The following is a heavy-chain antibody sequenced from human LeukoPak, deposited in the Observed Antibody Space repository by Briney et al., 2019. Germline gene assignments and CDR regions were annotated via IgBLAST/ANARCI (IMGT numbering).Heavy chain of an antibody. V-gene: IGHV1-8*01. Sequence: ASVKVSCKASGYTFTSYDINWVRQATGQGLEWMGWMNPNSGNTGYAQKFQGRVTMTRNTSISTAYMELSSLRSDDTAVYYCARDSEITMVRGVIDYWGQGTLVTVSS. CDR2: MNPNSGNT. CDR3: ARDSEITMVRGVIDY. J-gene: IGHJ4*02. D-gene: IGHD3-10*01. CDR1: GYTFTSYD.